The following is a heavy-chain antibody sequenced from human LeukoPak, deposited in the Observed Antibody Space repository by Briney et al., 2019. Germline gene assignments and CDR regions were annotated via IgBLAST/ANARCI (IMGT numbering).Heavy chain of an antibody. CDR1: GYTFTSYG. CDR3: ARDPVYCSGGSCYPSGGFDY. Sequence: ASVKVSCKASGYTFTSYGISWVRQAPGQGLEWMGWISAYNGNTNYAQKFQDRVTMTTDTSTSTAYMELSSLRSEDTAVYYCARDPVYCSGGSCYPSGGFDYWGQGTLVTVSS. CDR2: ISAYNGNT. V-gene: IGHV1-18*01. D-gene: IGHD2-15*01. J-gene: IGHJ4*02.